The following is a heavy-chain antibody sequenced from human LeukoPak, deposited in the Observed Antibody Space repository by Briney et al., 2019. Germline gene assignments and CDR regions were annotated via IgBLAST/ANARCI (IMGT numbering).Heavy chain of an antibody. J-gene: IGHJ6*03. Sequence: GGSLRLSCAASGFTFDDYAMHWVRQAPGKGLEWVSGISWNSGSIGYADSVKGRFTISRDNAKSSLYLQMDSLRGEDTAVYYCARVTGHYYYMDVWGKGTTVTVSS. D-gene: IGHD2-21*02. CDR3: ARVTGHYYYMDV. V-gene: IGHV3-9*01. CDR1: GFTFDDYA. CDR2: ISWNSGSI.